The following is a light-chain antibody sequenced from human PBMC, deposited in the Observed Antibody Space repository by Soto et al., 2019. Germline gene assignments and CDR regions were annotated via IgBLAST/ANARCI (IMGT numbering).Light chain of an antibody. Sequence: QSALTQPASVSASPGQSITISCTGASSDVGGYNYVSWYQQHPGKAPKLIISDVSNRPSGVSNRFSGSKSGSTASLTISGLKSEDEADYYCASYTSSSPPYVVFGGGTKLTVL. CDR1: SSDVGGYNY. J-gene: IGLJ2*01. CDR3: ASYTSSSPPYVV. V-gene: IGLV2-14*03. CDR2: DVS.